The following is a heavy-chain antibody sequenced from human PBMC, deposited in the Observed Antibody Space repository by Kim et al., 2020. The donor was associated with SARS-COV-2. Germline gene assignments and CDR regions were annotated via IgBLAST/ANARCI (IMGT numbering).Heavy chain of an antibody. CDR3: ARERYCSGGSCYGGFDY. D-gene: IGHD2-15*01. J-gene: IGHJ4*02. V-gene: IGHV3-11*01. Sequence: KGRFTISRDNAKNSLYLQMNSLGAEDTAVYYCARERYCSGGSCYGGFDYWGQGTLVTVSS.